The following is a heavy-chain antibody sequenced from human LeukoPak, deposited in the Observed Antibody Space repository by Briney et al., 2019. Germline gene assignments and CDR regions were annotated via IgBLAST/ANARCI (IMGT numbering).Heavy chain of an antibody. Sequence: GESLKISCKGLGYDFSTYGKAWVRQRPGKGLEWMGITHPGGSETRYDPSFQGQVTISADRSTSTAYLQWSSLRASDTAMYYCARASRDGYNQNFDHWGQGTLVTVSS. J-gene: IGHJ4*02. D-gene: IGHD5-24*01. CDR2: THPGGSET. CDR3: ARASRDGYNQNFDH. CDR1: GYDFSTYG. V-gene: IGHV5-51*01.